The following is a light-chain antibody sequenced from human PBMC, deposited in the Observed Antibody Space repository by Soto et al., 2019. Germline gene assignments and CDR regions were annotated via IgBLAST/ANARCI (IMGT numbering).Light chain of an antibody. CDR2: GAS. Sequence: EIVMTQSPATLSVSPGERATLSCRASQSVSSNLAWYQQRPGQPPRLLIYGASTRATGIPARFSGSGSGTQSTRTISGLLSEDFAVYYCRQHSRWPLFTFAAGTRVDI. J-gene: IGKJ3*01. CDR1: QSVSSN. V-gene: IGKV3-15*01. CDR3: RQHSRWPLFT.